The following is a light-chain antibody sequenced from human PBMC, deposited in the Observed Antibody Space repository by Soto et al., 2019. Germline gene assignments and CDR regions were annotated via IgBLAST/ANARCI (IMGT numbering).Light chain of an antibody. CDR1: QSVRSY. J-gene: IGKJ3*01. V-gene: IGKV3-15*01. CDR2: GAS. Sequence: EIVLTQSPATLALSPGERATLSCRTSQSVRSYLAWYQQKPGQAPRLLIYGASTRATGIPARFSGSGSGTEFTLTISSLQSEDFAVYLCQQYNNWPPVTFGPGTKVDIK. CDR3: QQYNNWPPVT.